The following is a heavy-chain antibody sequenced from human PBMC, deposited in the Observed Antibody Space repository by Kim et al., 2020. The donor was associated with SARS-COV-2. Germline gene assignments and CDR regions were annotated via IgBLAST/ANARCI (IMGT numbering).Heavy chain of an antibody. CDR1: GFTFSNSW. CDR2: MNSDGSVT. J-gene: IGHJ4*02. Sequence: GGSLRLSCAASGFTFSNSWMHWVCQAPGKGLMGVSHMNSDGSVTTYADSVKGRFAISRDNAKNTLYLQMNSLTVDDTAVYYCTTGVGDYWGQGTLVTVSS. CDR3: TTGVGDY. D-gene: IGHD1-26*01. V-gene: IGHV3-74*01.